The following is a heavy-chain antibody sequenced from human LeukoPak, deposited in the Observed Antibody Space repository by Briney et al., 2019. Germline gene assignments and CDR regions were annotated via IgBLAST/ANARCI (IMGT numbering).Heavy chain of an antibody. D-gene: IGHD5-18*01. V-gene: IGHV3-11*06. Sequence: GGSLRLSCAASGFTFSDYYITWIRRAPAKGLEWVSHISATGTHTHYADSVKGRFTISRDNAKNSLYLQMTSLRADDTAVYYCARVKGSYATDYWGQGTLVTVSS. CDR2: ISATGTHT. CDR1: GFTFSDYY. CDR3: ARVKGSYATDY. J-gene: IGHJ4*02.